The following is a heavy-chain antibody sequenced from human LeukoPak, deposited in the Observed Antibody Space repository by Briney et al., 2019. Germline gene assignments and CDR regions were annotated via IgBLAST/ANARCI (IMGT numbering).Heavy chain of an antibody. D-gene: IGHD6-13*01. V-gene: IGHV4-39*07. Sequence: PSETLSLTCTVSGGSISSSSYYWGWIRQPPGKGLEWIGSIYYSGSTYYNPSLKSRVTISVDTSKNQFSLKLSSVTAADTAVYYCARDGQQLVRGDWFDSWGQGTLVTVSS. CDR2: IYYSGST. CDR3: ARDGQQLVRGDWFDS. CDR1: GGSISSSSYY. J-gene: IGHJ5*01.